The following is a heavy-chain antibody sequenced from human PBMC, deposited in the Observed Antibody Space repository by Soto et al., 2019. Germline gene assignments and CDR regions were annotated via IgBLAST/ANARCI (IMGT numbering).Heavy chain of an antibody. CDR1: GFTFSNAW. CDR2: IKSKTDGGTT. CDR3: TTDRVHCYYGMDV. D-gene: IGHD3-10*01. V-gene: IGHV3-15*01. J-gene: IGHJ6*02. Sequence: GGSLRLSCAASGFTFSNAWMSWVRQAPGKGLEWVGRIKSKTDGGTTDYAAPVKGRFTISRDDSKNTLYLQMNSLKTEDTAVYYCTTDRVHCYYGMDVWGQGTTVTVSS.